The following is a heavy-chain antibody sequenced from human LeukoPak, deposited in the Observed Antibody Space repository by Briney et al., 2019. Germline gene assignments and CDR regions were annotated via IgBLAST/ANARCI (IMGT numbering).Heavy chain of an antibody. CDR2: ISYDGSNK. CDR3: AKGGGGSYPRKMNFDY. V-gene: IGHV3-30*18. D-gene: IGHD1-26*01. CDR1: GFTFSSYV. Sequence: GGSLRLSCAASGFTFSSYVMHWVRQAPGKGLEWVAVISYDGSNKYYADSVKGRFTISRDNSKNTLYLQMNSLRAEDTAVYYCAKGGGGSYPRKMNFDYWGQGTLVTVSS. J-gene: IGHJ4*02.